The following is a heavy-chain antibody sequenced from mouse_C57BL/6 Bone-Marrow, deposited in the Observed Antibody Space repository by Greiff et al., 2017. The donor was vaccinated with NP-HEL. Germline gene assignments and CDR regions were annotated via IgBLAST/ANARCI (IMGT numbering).Heavy chain of an antibody. CDR1: GFNIKDDY. CDR2: IDPENGDT. V-gene: IGHV14-4*01. CDR3: TTTPVDY. J-gene: IGHJ2*01. Sequence: VQLQQSGAELVRPGASVKLSCTASGFNIKDDYMHWVKQSPEQGLEWIGWIDPENGDTEYASKFQGKATITADTSSNTAYLQLSSLTSEDTAVYYCTTTPVDYWGQGTTLTVSS.